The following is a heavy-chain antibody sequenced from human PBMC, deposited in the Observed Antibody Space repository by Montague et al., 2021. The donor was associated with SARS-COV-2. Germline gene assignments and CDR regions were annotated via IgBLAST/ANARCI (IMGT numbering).Heavy chain of an antibody. J-gene: IGHJ5*02. D-gene: IGHD3-10*01. CDR3: ARAVSVRGAVNWFDP. V-gene: IGHV4-59*11. CDR2: IYYSGGI. CDR1: GGSMSDHY. Sequence: SETLSLTCTVSGGSMSDHYWAWIRQPPGKGLEWLAYIYYSGGINSNASXXSRVSMSVDTSKNQFSLKLTSVTAADTAVYYCARAVSVRGAVNWFDPWGQGTLVTVSS.